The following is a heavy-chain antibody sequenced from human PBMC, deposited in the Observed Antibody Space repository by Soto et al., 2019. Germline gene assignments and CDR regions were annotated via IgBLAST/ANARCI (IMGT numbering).Heavy chain of an antibody. V-gene: IGHV3-48*01. CDR2: ISSSSSTI. Sequence: GGSLRLSCAASGFTFSSYSMNWVRQAPGKGLEWVSYISSSSSTIYYADSVKGRFTISRDNAKNSLYLQMNSLTAEDTAVYYCTTLTMILVHEDYWGQGTLVTVS. CDR1: GFTFSSYS. J-gene: IGHJ4*02. CDR3: TTLTMILVHEDY. D-gene: IGHD3-22*01.